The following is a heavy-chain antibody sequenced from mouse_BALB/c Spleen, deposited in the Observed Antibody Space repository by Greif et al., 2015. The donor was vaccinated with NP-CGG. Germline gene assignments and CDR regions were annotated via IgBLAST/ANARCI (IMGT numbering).Heavy chain of an antibody. D-gene: IGHD1-1*01. Sequence: QESGAELAKPGASVKMSYKASGYTFTSYWMHWVKQRPGQGLEWIGYINPSTGYTEYNQKFKDKATLTADKSSSXAYIQLSSLTSEDSAVYYCASSYYYGSSYYAMDYWGQGTSVTVSS. CDR1: GYTFTSYW. V-gene: IGHV1-7*01. CDR2: INPSTGYT. CDR3: ASSYYYGSSYYAMDY. J-gene: IGHJ4*01.